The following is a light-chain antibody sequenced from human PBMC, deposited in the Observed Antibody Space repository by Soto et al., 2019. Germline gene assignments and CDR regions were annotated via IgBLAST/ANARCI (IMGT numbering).Light chain of an antibody. CDR3: QQYNNWPPIT. J-gene: IGKJ5*01. CDR2: GAS. Sequence: EIVMTQSPATLSVSPGERAPLSCRARQTVNSNLAWYQQKPGQAPRLLIYGASTRATGIPDRFSGSGFETEFTLTISSLQSEDFAVYYCQQYNNWPPITFGQGTRL. V-gene: IGKV3D-15*01. CDR1: QTVNSN.